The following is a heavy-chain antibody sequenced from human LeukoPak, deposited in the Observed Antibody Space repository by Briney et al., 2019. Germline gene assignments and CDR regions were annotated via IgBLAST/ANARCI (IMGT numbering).Heavy chain of an antibody. V-gene: IGHV7-4-1*02. J-gene: IGHJ5*02. D-gene: IGHD3-10*01. Sequence: ASVKVSCKASGYTFTSYAMNWVRQAPGQGLEWMGWINTNTGNPTYAQGFTGRFVFSLDTSVSTAYLQISSLKAEDTAVYYCARDLPFTMVRGYPRDWFDPWGQGTLVTVSS. CDR2: INTNTGNP. CDR3: ARDLPFTMVRGYPRDWFDP. CDR1: GYTFTSYA.